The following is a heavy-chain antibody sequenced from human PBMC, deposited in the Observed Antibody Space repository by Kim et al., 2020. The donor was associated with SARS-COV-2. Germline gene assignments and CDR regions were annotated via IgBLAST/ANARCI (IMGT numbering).Heavy chain of an antibody. Sequence: GGSLRLSCAASGFTFSSYAMHWVRQAPGKGLEWVAVISYDGSNKYYVDSVKGRFTISRDNSKNTLYLQMNSLRAEDTAVYYCARAPGANFDYWGQGTLVTVSS. D-gene: IGHD3-10*01. CDR3: ARAPGANFDY. CDR2: ISYDGSNK. J-gene: IGHJ4*02. V-gene: IGHV3-30*04. CDR1: GFTFSSYA.